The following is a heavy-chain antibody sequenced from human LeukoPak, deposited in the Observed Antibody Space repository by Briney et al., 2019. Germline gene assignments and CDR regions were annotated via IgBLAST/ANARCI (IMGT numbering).Heavy chain of an antibody. D-gene: IGHD1-26*01. V-gene: IGHV3-21*01. CDR3: VPASLGATDY. J-gene: IGHJ4*02. Sequence: GGSLRLSCAASGFTFSSYSMNWVRQAPGKGLEWVSSISSSSSYIYYAASVKGRFTISRDNAKNTLYLQMTSLRAEDTAVYYCVPASLGATDYCGQGTLVTVSS. CDR2: ISSSSSYI. CDR1: GFTFSSYS.